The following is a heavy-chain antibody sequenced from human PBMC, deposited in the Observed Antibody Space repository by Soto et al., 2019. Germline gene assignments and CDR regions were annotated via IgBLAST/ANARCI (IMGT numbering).Heavy chain of an antibody. CDR2: MSHSGGT. CDR1: GGSVKSGNYY. J-gene: IGHJ3*02. D-gene: IGHD1-1*01. Sequence: SETLSLTCAVFGGSVKSGNYYWSWIRQPPRKGLEWIGEMSHSGGTHFNPSLKSRVTISVDTSKNQFSLKMSSVTAADTALYYCARVERGTATTVVDAFDIWGPGTMVTVSS. V-gene: IGHV4-34*01. CDR3: ARVERGTATTVVDAFDI.